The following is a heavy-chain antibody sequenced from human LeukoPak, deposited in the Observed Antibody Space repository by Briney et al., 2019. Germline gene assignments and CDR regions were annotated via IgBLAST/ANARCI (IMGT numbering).Heavy chain of an antibody. CDR2: IYHSGST. CDR3: ARGPYYYDSSGYLHNWFDP. D-gene: IGHD3-22*01. J-gene: IGHJ5*02. CDR1: GGSISSGGYY. V-gene: IGHV4-30-2*01. Sequence: SETLSLTCTVSGGSISSGGYYWSWIRQPPGKGLEWIGYIYHSGSTYYNPSLKSRVTISVDTSKNQFSLKLSSVTAADTAVYYCARGPYYYDSSGYLHNWFDPWGQGTLVTVSS.